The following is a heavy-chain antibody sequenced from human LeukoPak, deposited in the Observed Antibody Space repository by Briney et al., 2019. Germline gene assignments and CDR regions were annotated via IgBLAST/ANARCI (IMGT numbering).Heavy chain of an antibody. CDR3: AKDLTSHCYDY. D-gene: IGHD2-15*01. J-gene: IGHJ4*02. CDR2: ISYDGSNK. CDR1: GFTFSSYG. Sequence: GRSLRLSCAASGFTFSSYGMHWVRQAPGKGLEWVAVISYDGSNKYYADSVKGRFTISRDNSKNTLYLQMNSLRADDTAVYYCAKDLTSHCYDYWGQGTLVTVSS. V-gene: IGHV3-30*18.